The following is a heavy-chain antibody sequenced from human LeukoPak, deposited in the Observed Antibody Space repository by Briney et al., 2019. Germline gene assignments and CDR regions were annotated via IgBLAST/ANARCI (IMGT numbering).Heavy chain of an antibody. CDR1: GGSTSGDY. Sequence: SETLSLTCTVSGGSTSGDYWSWLRQPAGEGLEWMGRIYASGSTYYNPSLKSRVTMSIDTSNNQFSLKLNSVTAADTAVYYCARGYASGTYSTWGQGALVTVSS. D-gene: IGHD3-10*01. CDR2: IYASGST. V-gene: IGHV4-4*07. J-gene: IGHJ5*02. CDR3: ARGYASGTYST.